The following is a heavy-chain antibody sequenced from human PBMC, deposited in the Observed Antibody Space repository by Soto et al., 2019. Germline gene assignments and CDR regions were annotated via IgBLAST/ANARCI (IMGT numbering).Heavy chain of an antibody. D-gene: IGHD3-3*01. V-gene: IGHV1-18*01. J-gene: IGHJ4*02. CDR3: ARLGDDFWSAENPKLNDY. Sequence: ASVKVSCKASGYTFTSYGISWVRQAPGQGLEWMGWISAYNGNTNYAQKLQGRVTMTTDTSTSTAYMELRSLRSDDTAVYYCARLGDDFWSAENPKLNDYWGQGTLVTVSS. CDR1: GYTFTSYG. CDR2: ISAYNGNT.